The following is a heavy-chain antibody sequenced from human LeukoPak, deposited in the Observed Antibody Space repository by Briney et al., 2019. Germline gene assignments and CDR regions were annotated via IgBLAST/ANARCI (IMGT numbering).Heavy chain of an antibody. CDR1: GGSISSYY. CDR3: ARDLGHSAMALN. J-gene: IGHJ4*02. Sequence: MASETLSLTCTVSGGSISSYYWSWIRQPAGKGLEWIGRIYPSGSTNYNPSLKSRVTMSVDTSKNQFSLKLSSVTAADTAVYYCARDLGHSAMALNWGQGTLVTVSS. D-gene: IGHD5-18*01. V-gene: IGHV4-4*07. CDR2: IYPSGST.